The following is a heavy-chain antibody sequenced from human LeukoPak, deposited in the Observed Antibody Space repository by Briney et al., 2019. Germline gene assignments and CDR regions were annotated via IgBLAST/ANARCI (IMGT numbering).Heavy chain of an antibody. CDR1: RFTFNTYW. Sequence: GGSLRLSCAAPRFTFNTYWMHWVRQAPGKGLVWVSRIDSDGYSTAYADSVKGRFTISRDNAKNSLYLQMNSLRAEDTAVYYCANDGAYYDSNTDAFDIWGQGTMVTVSS. J-gene: IGHJ3*02. CDR2: IDSDGYST. V-gene: IGHV3-74*01. D-gene: IGHD3-22*01. CDR3: ANDGAYYDSNTDAFDI.